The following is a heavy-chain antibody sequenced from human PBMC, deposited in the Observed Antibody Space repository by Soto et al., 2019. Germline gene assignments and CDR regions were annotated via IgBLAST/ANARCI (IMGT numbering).Heavy chain of an antibody. J-gene: IGHJ5*02. V-gene: IGHV1-18*01. Sequence: VQLVKSGAEVKKPGASVKVSCKASGYTFTTHGISWVRQAPGQGLEWMGWVSGDNGHTNYAQSLQGRVTITTDTSTNTVYMELRSLRSDDTAGYYCARDLGYCRSGTCSREGFDPWGQGTLVTVSS. CDR1: GYTFTTHG. D-gene: IGHD2-15*01. CDR2: VSGDNGHT. CDR3: ARDLGYCRSGTCSREGFDP.